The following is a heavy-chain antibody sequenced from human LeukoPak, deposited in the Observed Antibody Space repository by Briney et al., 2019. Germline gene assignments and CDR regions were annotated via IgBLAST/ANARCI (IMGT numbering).Heavy chain of an antibody. CDR1: GFTFSGSA. J-gene: IGHJ4*02. D-gene: IGHD2-2*01. CDR3: TRWDCTTTGCYPFDY. Sequence: EGSLKLSCAASGFTFSGSAIHWVRQASGKGLEWVGRIRDKANSYATAYIASVKGRFTISRDDSKNTAYLQMSSLKTEDTAVYYCTRWDCTTTGCYPFDYWGQGTLVTVSS. V-gene: IGHV3-73*01. CDR2: IRDKANSYAT.